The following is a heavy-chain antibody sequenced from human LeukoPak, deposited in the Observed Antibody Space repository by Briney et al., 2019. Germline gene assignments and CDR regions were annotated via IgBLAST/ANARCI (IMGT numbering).Heavy chain of an antibody. V-gene: IGHV4-59*12. Sequence: SSETLSLTCTVSGGSISTYYWSWIRQPPGKGLEWIGYVYYTGRTNYSPSLKSRVTISVDTSKEQFSLKLISVTAADTAVYYCAREGDSSVYYDYWGQGTLVTVSS. J-gene: IGHJ4*02. CDR2: VYYTGRT. CDR3: AREGDSSVYYDY. D-gene: IGHD3-22*01. CDR1: GGSISTYY.